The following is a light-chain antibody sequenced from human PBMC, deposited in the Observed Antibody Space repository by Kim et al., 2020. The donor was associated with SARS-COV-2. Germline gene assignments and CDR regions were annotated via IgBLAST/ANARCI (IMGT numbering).Light chain of an antibody. Sequence: SSELTQDPAVSVALGQTVRITCQGDSLRSYYASWYQQKPGHAPVLVIYGKNNRPSAIPDRFSGSSSGNTASLTITGAQAEDEADYYCNSRDSSGYRLVFGGGTQLTVL. CDR3: NSRDSSGYRLV. CDR2: GKN. V-gene: IGLV3-19*01. J-gene: IGLJ2*01. CDR1: SLRSYY.